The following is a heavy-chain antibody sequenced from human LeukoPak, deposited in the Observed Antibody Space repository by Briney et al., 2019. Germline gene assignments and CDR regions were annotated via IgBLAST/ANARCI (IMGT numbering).Heavy chain of an antibody. D-gene: IGHD5-18*01. V-gene: IGHV3-30*02. CDR3: PRGAYSYSTYNGLDI. J-gene: IGHJ3*02. CDR2: INYDERKK. Sequence: GGSLRLSCVASGFTFSTYSMHWGRQAPGKGLEWVAFINYDERKKNYIDSVKGRFTISRDNSRNTLYLEMNSLGAEDKAMYYCPRGAYSYSTYNGLDIWGPGTMVTVSS. CDR1: GFTFSTYS.